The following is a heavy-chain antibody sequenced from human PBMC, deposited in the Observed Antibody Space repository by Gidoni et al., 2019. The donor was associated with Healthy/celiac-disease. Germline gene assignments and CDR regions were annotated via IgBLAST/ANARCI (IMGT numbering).Heavy chain of an antibody. CDR1: GGSFSGYY. Sequence: QVQLQQWGAGLLKPSETLSLTCAVYGGSFSGYYWSWIRQPPGKGLEWIGEINHSGSTNYNPSLKSRVTISVDTSKNQFSLKLSSVTAADTAVYYCARVRGYYGSGSYFYYWGQGTLVTVSS. V-gene: IGHV4-34*01. CDR3: ARVRGYYGSGSYFYY. CDR2: INHSGST. D-gene: IGHD3-10*01. J-gene: IGHJ4*02.